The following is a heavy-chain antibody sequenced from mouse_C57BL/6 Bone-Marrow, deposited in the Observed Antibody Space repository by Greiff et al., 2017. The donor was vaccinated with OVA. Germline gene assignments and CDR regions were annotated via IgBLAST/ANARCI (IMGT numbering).Heavy chain of an antibody. V-gene: IGHV1-59*01. CDR2: IDPSDSYT. CDR3: ERAITTVSDY. Sequence: QVQLQQPGAELVRPGTSVKLSCKASGYTFTSYWMHWVKQRPGQGLEWIGVIDPSDSYTNYNQKFKGKATLTVDTSSSTAYMQLSSLTSEDSAVYYCERAITTVSDYWGQGTTLTVSS. J-gene: IGHJ2*01. CDR1: GYTFTSYW. D-gene: IGHD1-1*01.